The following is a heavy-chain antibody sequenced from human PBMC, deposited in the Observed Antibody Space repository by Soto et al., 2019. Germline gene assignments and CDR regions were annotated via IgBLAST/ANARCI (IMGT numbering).Heavy chain of an antibody. CDR3: AREFTDLGVVRPHWIYHMDA. J-gene: IGHJ6*03. D-gene: IGHD3-3*01. CDR1: GLTVRSTY. CDR2: MYADGGT. V-gene: IGHV3-66*01. Sequence: EVQLLESGGGLVQPGGSLRLSCGASGLTVRSTYMSWIRQAPGKGLEWVAIMYADGGTYYADSVRGRFTIFRDNSRNTVYLQMNSVRVEDTAVYYCAREFTDLGVVRPHWIYHMDAWGKGTTVTVSS.